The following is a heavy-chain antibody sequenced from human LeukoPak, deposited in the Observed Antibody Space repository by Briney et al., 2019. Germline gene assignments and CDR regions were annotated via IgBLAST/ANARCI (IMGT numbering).Heavy chain of an antibody. CDR1: GGSISSHY. D-gene: IGHD2-15*01. CDR2: IYYSGST. Sequence: SETLSLTCTVSGGSISSHYWSWIRQPPGKGPEWIGYIYYSGSTNYNPSLKSRVTISVDTSKNQFSLKLSSVTAADTAVYYCARGSRGFFDYWGQGTLVTVSS. CDR3: ARGSRGFFDY. V-gene: IGHV4-59*11. J-gene: IGHJ4*02.